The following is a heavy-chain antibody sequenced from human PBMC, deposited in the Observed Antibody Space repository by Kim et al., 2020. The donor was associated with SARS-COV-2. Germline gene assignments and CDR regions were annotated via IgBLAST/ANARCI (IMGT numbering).Heavy chain of an antibody. D-gene: IGHD2-2*01. J-gene: IGHJ4*02. CDR2: IYSGGST. CDR1: GFTVSSNY. CDR3: ARVTGGRYAMYYFDY. V-gene: IGHV3-53*01. Sequence: GGSLRLSCAASGFTVSSNYMSWVRQAPGKGLEWVSVIYSGGSTYYADSVKGRFTIPRDNSKNTLYLQMNSLRAEDTAVYYCARVTGGRYAMYYFDYWGQGTLVTVSS.